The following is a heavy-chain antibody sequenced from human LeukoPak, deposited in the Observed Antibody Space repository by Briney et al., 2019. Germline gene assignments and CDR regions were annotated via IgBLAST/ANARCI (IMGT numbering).Heavy chain of an antibody. Sequence: SVKVSCKASGGTFSSYAISWVRQAPGQGLEWMGGIIPIFGRANYAQKFQGRVTITTDESTSTAYMELSSLRSEDTAVYYCARYNDRDGYNYEGDWFDPWGQGTLVTVSS. CDR1: GGTFSSYA. J-gene: IGHJ5*02. CDR3: ARYNDRDGYNYEGDWFDP. CDR2: IIPIFGRA. V-gene: IGHV1-69*05. D-gene: IGHD5-24*01.